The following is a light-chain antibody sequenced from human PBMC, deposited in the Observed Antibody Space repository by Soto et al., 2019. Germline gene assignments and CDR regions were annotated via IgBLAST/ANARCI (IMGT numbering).Light chain of an antibody. V-gene: IGKV1-27*01. Sequence: IQMTQSPSSLYASLGDRVTITCRASQGIGVYLAWFQQKPGKVPRLLIYAASALQSGVPSRFSGGGSGTDFTLTINSLQPEDVATYYCQKYHSAPLTFGGGTKVDIK. CDR2: AAS. J-gene: IGKJ4*01. CDR1: QGIGVY. CDR3: QKYHSAPLT.